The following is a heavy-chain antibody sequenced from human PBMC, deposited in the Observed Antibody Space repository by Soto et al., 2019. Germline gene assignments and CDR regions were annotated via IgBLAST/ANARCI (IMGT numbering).Heavy chain of an antibody. V-gene: IGHV4-39*01. CDR2: IYYSGST. CDR1: GGSISSSSYY. D-gene: IGHD3-10*01. J-gene: IGHJ4*02. CDR3: ARQKSTVRADFDY. Sequence: QLQLQESGPGLVKPSETLSLTCTVSGGSISSSSYYWGWIRQPPGKGLEWIVSIYYSGSTYYNPSLQGPMTIALAPSKSQFSLRLGSVTAAATAVYYRARQKSTVRADFDYWCQGTLVTVPS.